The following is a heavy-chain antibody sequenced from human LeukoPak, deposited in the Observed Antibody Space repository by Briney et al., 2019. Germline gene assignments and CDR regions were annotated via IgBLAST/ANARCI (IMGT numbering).Heavy chain of an antibody. CDR3: ATLPAPYGANFDY. CDR1: GFTFSSYW. D-gene: IGHD4/OR15-4a*01. V-gene: IGHV3-7*01. J-gene: IGHJ4*02. CDR2: IKQDGSEK. Sequence: PGGSLRLSCAASGFTFSSYWMSWVRQAPGKGLEWVANIKQDGSEKYYVDSVKGRFTISRDNAKNSLYLQMNSLRAEDTAVYYCATLPAPYGANFDYWGQGTLVTVSP.